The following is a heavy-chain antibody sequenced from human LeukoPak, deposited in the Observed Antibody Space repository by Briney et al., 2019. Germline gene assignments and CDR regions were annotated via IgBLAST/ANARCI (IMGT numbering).Heavy chain of an antibody. V-gene: IGHV5-51*01. CDR1: GYSFTTYW. D-gene: IGHD1-26*01. CDR3: ARQPHRAGGPLRSFDI. J-gene: IGHJ3*02. CDR2: IYPGDSDT. Sequence: GESLKISCKTSGYSFTTYWIGWVRQMPGKGLEWMGLIYPGDSDTRYGPSFQGQVTISADRSISTAYLQWNSLKASDTAIYFCARQPHRAGGPLRSFDIWGQGTMVTVSS.